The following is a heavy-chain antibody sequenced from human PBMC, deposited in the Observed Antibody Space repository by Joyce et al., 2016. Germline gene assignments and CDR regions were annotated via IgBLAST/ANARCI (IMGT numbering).Heavy chain of an antibody. V-gene: IGHV3-7*01. Sequence: EVQLVEYGGGLVQPGGSLRLSCAASGFTFNRHYMSWVRQAPGKGLEWVGNIKEDGSQKYYLDSLKGRFTISRDNAKNSLYLQMDSLRAEDTAVYYCVNFDRSGSYFDCWGRGSLVTVSS. CDR1: GFTFNRHY. CDR2: IKEDGSQK. J-gene: IGHJ4*02. D-gene: IGHD3-22*01. CDR3: VNFDRSGSYFDC.